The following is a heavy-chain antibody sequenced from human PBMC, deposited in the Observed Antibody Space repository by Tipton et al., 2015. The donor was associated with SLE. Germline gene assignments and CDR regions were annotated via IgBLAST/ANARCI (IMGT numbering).Heavy chain of an antibody. J-gene: IGHJ3*02. CDR2: IYYSGST. CDR3: ARKFYGSSTLDAFDI. Sequence: LSLTCTVSGGSISSSRYYLGWFRQPPGKWLEWIGSIYYSGSTYYNPSLKSRVTISVDTSKNQFSLKLSSVTAADTAVYYCARKFYGSSTLDAFDIWGQGTMVTVSS. V-gene: IGHV4-39*07. CDR1: GGSISSSRYY. D-gene: IGHD6-6*01.